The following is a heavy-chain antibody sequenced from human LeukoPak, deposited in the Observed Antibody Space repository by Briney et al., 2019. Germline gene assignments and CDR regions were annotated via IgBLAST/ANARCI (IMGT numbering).Heavy chain of an antibody. D-gene: IGHD5-18*01. CDR3: ARSDGYGLVGI. CDR1: GASSNSGSNY. CDR2: IYSSGST. Sequence: SETLSLTCRVSGASSNSGSNYWGWIRQPPGKTLEWIGSIYSSGSTYYNPSLKSRVIIMIDTPKNHFSLTLSSVTAADTAVYYCARSDGYGLVGIWGQGTMVTVSS. V-gene: IGHV4-39*07. J-gene: IGHJ3*02.